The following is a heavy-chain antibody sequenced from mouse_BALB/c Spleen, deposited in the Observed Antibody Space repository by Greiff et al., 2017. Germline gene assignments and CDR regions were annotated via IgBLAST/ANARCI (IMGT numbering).Heavy chain of an antibody. CDR3: ARDYGSSYAMDY. D-gene: IGHD1-1*01. J-gene: IGHJ4*01. CDR1: GYTFTSYW. CDR2: IDPSDSET. V-gene: IGHV1-69*02. Sequence: VQLQQPGAELVKPGAPVKLSCKASGYTFTSYWMNWVKHRPGRGLEWIGRIDPSDSETHYNQKFKDKATLTVDKSSSTAYIQLSSLTSEDSAVYYCARDYGSSYAMDYWGQGTSVTVSS.